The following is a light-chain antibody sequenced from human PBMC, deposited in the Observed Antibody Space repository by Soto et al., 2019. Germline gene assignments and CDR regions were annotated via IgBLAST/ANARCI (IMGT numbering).Light chain of an antibody. CDR3: CSYAGSYTSLYV. J-gene: IGLJ1*01. Sequence: QSVLTQARSVSRAPGQSVTLSLPGNSSEVFGYNYVSWYQLHPGKAPKLMIYDVSKRPSGVPDRFSGSKSGNTASLTISGLQAEDEADYYCCSYAGSYTSLYVFGTGTKVILL. CDR1: SSEVFGYNY. V-gene: IGLV2-11*01. CDR2: DVS.